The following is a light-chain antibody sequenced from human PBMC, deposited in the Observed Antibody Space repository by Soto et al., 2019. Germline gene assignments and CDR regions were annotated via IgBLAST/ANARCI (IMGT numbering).Light chain of an antibody. CDR3: SSYTSTTIVL. CDR1: SSDIGDYDY. J-gene: IGLJ2*01. CDR2: EVS. Sequence: QSVLTQPASVSGSPGQSITISCSGTSSDIGDYDYVSWYQQHPGKAPKLMIYEVSNRPPGVSNRFSGSKSGNTASLTISGLRADDEADYYCSSYTSTTIVLFGAGTKLTVL. V-gene: IGLV2-14*01.